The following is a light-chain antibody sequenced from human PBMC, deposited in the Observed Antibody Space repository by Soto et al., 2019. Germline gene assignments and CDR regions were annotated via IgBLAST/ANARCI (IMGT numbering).Light chain of an antibody. CDR3: QQYHNWPPQYT. J-gene: IGKJ2*01. CDR2: GAS. V-gene: IGKV3-15*01. CDR1: QTVASN. Sequence: EIVMTQSPATLSVSPGERASLSCRASQTVASNLAWYQQKPGQAPRLLIHGASTRATGVPARFSGSGSGTEFTLTISSRKSEDFAVYYCQQYHNWPPQYTFGQGTKLQIK.